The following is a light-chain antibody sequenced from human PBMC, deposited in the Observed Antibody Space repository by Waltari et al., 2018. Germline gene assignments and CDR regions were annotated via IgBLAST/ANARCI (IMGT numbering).Light chain of an antibody. Sequence: SYELTQDPAVSVAFVQTVKITCPGESLRNSYTTWYQQKPGQAPLPVIYGKNNRPSGIPDRFSGSSAGNTASLTITGAQAEDAADYYCCSRDSSAFQLVFGGGTKLTVL. V-gene: IGLV3-19*01. CDR2: GKN. CDR1: SLRNSY. CDR3: CSRDSSAFQLV. J-gene: IGLJ2*01.